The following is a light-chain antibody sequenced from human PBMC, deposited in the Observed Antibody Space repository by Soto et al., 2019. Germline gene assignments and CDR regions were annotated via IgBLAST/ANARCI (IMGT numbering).Light chain of an antibody. Sequence: TQSPSTLSASVGDRVTITCRASQSISTWLAWYQQKPGQAPRLLIYGASSRATGIPDRFSGSGSGTDFTLTVSRLEPEDFAVYYCQQHGTSPIFGGGTKVEIK. CDR2: GAS. V-gene: IGKV3-20*01. J-gene: IGKJ4*01. CDR1: QSISTW. CDR3: QQHGTSPI.